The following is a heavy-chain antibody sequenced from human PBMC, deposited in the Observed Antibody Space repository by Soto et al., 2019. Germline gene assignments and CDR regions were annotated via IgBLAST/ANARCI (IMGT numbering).Heavy chain of an antibody. V-gene: IGHV4-39*01. J-gene: IGHJ4*02. Sequence: SETLSLTCTVSGDSIGTTHSYWAWIRQSPGKGLEWIGNIHYSGSTYYMPSLRSRVTLSVDTSKNQFSLRLTSVTAEDTAVYYCARHEGNGNVWPLDYWGQGSLVTVSS. CDR1: GDSIGTTHSY. CDR2: IHYSGST. D-gene: IGHD2-8*01. CDR3: ARHEGNGNVWPLDY.